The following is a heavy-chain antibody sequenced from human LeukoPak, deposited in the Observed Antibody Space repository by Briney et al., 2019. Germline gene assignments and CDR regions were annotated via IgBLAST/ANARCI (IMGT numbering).Heavy chain of an antibody. V-gene: IGHV4-34*01. D-gene: IGHD3-16*01. J-gene: IGHJ5*02. CDR1: GGSFRGYY. CDR2: INHSGST. Sequence: SETLSLTCAVYGGSFRGYYWSWIRQPPGKGLEWIGEINHSGSTNYNPSLKSRVTISVDTSKNQFSLKLSSVTAADTAVYYCAREGRYYDYVWGSFPERFDPWGQGTLVTVSS. CDR3: AREGRYYDYVWGSFPERFDP.